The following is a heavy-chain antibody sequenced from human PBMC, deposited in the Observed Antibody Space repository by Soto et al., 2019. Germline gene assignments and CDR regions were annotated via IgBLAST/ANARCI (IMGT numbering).Heavy chain of an antibody. J-gene: IGHJ5*02. V-gene: IGHV1-24*01. Sequence: GAAVKVSGTVSGYTLTDLSMHWVRQAPGKALGWMGGFDPEYGETIYAQKFQGRVTMTEDTSPDTAYMELSSLRSEDTAVYYCATLNLVRGVDVLISWVPWFDPWGQGTLATVSS. D-gene: IGHD3-10*01. CDR3: ATLNLVRGVDVLISWVPWFDP. CDR1: GYTLTDLS. CDR2: FDPEYGET.